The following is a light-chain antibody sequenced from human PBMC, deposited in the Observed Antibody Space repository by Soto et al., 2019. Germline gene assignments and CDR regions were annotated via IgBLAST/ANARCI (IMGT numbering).Light chain of an antibody. CDR3: QTWGTGIRV. CDR2: VNSDGTH. CDR1: SGHSSYA. V-gene: IGLV4-69*01. J-gene: IGLJ3*02. Sequence: QLVLTQSPSASASLGASVKLTCTLSSGHSSYAIAWHQQQPEKGPRYLMKVNSDGTHNKGDGIPDRFSGSSSGAERYLTISSLQSEDEADYYCQTWGTGIRVFGRGTKLTVL.